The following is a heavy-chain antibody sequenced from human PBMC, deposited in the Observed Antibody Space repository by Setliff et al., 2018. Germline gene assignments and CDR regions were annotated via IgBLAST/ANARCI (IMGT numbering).Heavy chain of an antibody. CDR1: GGTFSSYA. Sequence: SVKVSCKASGGTFSSYAISWVRQAPGQGLEWMGGIIPILGIANYAQKFQGRVTITADKSTSTAYMELSSLKSEDTAVYYCARQPIGYCSSPTCYWGQGTLVTVSS. J-gene: IGHJ4*02. V-gene: IGHV1-69*10. CDR2: IIPILGIA. D-gene: IGHD2-2*01. CDR3: ARQPIGYCSSPTCY.